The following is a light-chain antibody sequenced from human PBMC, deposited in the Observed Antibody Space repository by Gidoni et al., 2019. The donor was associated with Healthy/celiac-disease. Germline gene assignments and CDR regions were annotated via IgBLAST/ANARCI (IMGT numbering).Light chain of an antibody. Sequence: DIQMTQSPSSLSAAVGDRVTITCQASQDISNYLKWYQQKPGKAPKLLIYDASNLETVVPSMFSGSCAGTYFTFTSSSLQPEYIATYYCQQYDNPPLTFGGGTKLEIK. CDR2: DAS. V-gene: IGKV1-33*01. CDR1: QDISNY. CDR3: QQYDNPPLT. J-gene: IGKJ4*01.